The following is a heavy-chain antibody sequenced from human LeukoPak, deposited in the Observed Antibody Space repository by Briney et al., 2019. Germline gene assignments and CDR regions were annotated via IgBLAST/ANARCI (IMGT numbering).Heavy chain of an antibody. V-gene: IGHV3-21*01. Sequence: GGSLRLSCAASGFTLSSYSMNWVRQAPGKGLEWVSSISSSSYIYYADSVKGRFTISRDNAKNSLYLQMNSLRAKDTAVYYCARDTYCGGDCYSNYFDYWGQGTLVTVSS. J-gene: IGHJ4*02. D-gene: IGHD2-21*02. CDR3: ARDTYCGGDCYSNYFDY. CDR1: GFTLSSYS. CDR2: ISSSSYI.